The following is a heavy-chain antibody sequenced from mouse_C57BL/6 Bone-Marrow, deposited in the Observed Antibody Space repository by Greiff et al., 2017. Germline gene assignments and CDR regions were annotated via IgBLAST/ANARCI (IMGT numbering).Heavy chain of an antibody. CDR2: IHPNSGST. D-gene: IGHD2-3*01. CDR1: GYTFTSYW. J-gene: IGHJ2*01. Sequence: QVQLQQPGAELVKPGASVKLSCKASGYTFTSYWMNWVKQRPGQGLEWIGMIHPNSGSTNYNEKFKSKATLTVDKSSSTAYIQLSILTSYASAFYYCARFWLLRDYWGQGTTLTVSS. CDR3: ARFWLLRDY. V-gene: IGHV1-64*01.